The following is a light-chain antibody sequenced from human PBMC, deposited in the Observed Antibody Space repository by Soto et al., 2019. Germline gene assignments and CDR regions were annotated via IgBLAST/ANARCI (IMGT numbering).Light chain of an antibody. V-gene: IGKV1-39*01. J-gene: IGKJ1*01. CDR1: QSISSY. CDR3: QQSYSTPQT. Sequence: DIQMTQSPSSLSASVGDRVTITCRASQSISSYLNWYQQKPGKAPKLLIYGASSLQSGVPSRFSGSGSGTDFSLTISSLQHEDFATYYCQQSYSTPQTFGQGTKVDIK. CDR2: GAS.